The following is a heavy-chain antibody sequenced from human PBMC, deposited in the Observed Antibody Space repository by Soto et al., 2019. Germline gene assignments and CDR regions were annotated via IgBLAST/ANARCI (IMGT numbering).Heavy chain of an antibody. CDR2: IIPICGTA. V-gene: IGHV1-69*13. J-gene: IGHJ6*02. D-gene: IGHD3-22*01. Sequence: GASVKVSCKASGGTFSSYAISWVRQAPGQGLEWMGGIIPICGTANYAQKFQGRVTITADESTSTAYMELSSLRSEDTAVYYCARDVYYDSSGYLVGGYYYYYGMDVWGQGTTVTVSS. CDR3: ARDVYYDSSGYLVGGYYYYYGMDV. CDR1: GGTFSSYA.